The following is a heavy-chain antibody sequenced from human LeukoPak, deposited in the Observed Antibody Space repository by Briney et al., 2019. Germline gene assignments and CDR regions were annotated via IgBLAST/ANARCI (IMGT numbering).Heavy chain of an antibody. V-gene: IGHV3-74*01. D-gene: IGHD7-27*01. CDR2: INGDGSAT. Sequence: GSLRLSCAASGFTFSGHWMYWLRQAPGKGLAWVSRINGDGSATNYAGSMKGRFIISRDNARNIVYLQMNSLREDDTAVYYCAKDLNWGQVDYWGQGTLVTVSS. CDR1: GFTFSGHW. CDR3: AKDLNWGQVDY. J-gene: IGHJ4*02.